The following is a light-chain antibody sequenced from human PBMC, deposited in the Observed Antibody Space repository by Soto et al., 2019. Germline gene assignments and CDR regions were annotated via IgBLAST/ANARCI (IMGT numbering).Light chain of an antibody. CDR3: SSYTRTSSYV. CDR2: EVS. V-gene: IGLV2-14*01. Sequence: QSALTQPASVSGSPGQSITISCTGTSNDIGYYDYVSWYQQHPGKAPRLLISEVSNRPSGVSYRFSGFKSGTTASLIISGLQAEDAADYYCSSYTRTSSYVFGGGTKLTVL. CDR1: SNDIGYYDY. J-gene: IGLJ2*01.